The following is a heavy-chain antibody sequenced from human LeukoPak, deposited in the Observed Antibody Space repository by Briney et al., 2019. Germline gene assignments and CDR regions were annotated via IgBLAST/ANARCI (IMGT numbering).Heavy chain of an antibody. CDR2: ISTYRGNT. CDR1: GYTFSNFG. J-gene: IGHJ5*02. D-gene: IGHD2-2*01. Sequence: GASVKVSCKASGYTFSNFGISWLRQAPGQGLEWMGWISTYRGNTDYAQNVQARLAMTTDASTSTAYMELRSLRPDDTAVYYCARAGGWNLLDHTRCFDLWGQGTLVTVSS. CDR3: ARAGGWNLLDHTRCFDL. V-gene: IGHV1-18*01.